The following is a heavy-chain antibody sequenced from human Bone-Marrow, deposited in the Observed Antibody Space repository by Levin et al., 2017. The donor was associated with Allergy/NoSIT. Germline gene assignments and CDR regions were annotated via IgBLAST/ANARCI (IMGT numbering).Heavy chain of an antibody. Sequence: ASVKVSCKISGYTLAEVSMQWVRQSPGKGLEWMGGFDPEDDKIIYAQKFQGRVTMTEDTSTDTAYMELRSLRSDDTAVYYCTNMPDYGAGSGWFDIWGPGTLVTVSS. D-gene: IGHD4-17*01. CDR3: TNMPDYGAGSGWFDI. CDR1: GYTLAEVS. J-gene: IGHJ5*02. CDR2: FDPEDDKI. V-gene: IGHV1-24*01.